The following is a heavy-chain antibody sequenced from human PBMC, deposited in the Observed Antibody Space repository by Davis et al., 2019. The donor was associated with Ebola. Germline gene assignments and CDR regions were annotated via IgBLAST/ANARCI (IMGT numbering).Heavy chain of an antibody. J-gene: IGHJ4*02. Sequence: PGGSLRLSCTASGFTVSSNHMSWVRQAPGKGLEWVSVIYDQSTAYADAVRGRFIISRDNSKNTLYLQMNSLRAEDTAVYYCAYLGTFDYWGQGTLVTVSS. CDR3: AYLGTFDY. CDR1: GFTVSSNH. D-gene: IGHD2/OR15-2a*01. V-gene: IGHV3-66*01. CDR2: IYDQST.